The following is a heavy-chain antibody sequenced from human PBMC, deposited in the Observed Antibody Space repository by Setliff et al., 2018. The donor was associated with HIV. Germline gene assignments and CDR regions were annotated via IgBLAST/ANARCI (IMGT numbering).Heavy chain of an antibody. CDR3: ARHSVYCTNGVCYPGQKMDV. J-gene: IGHJ6*04. V-gene: IGHV3-33*08. Sequence: GGSLRLSCVGSGFAFSDHSLHWVRQAPGEGLEWLAVIWYDGGTKYYADSLQGRFTISRDDSKNSVYLQMNTLGAEDTAVYYCARHSVYCTNGVCYPGQKMDVWGKGTTVTVSS. CDR1: GFAFSDHS. CDR2: IWYDGGTK. D-gene: IGHD2-8*01.